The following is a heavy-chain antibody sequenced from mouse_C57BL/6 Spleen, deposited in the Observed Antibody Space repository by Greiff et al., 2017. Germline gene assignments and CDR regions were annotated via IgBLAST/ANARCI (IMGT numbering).Heavy chain of an antibody. Sequence: VQLQQSGPELVKPGASVKISCKASGYSFTGYYMHWVKQSSEKSLEWIGEINPSTGGTSYNQKFKGKATLTVDKSSSTAYMQLKSLTSEDSAVYYCAPIYYDYGGFAYWGQGTLVTVSA. CDR3: APIYYDYGGFAY. CDR1: GYSFTGYY. J-gene: IGHJ3*01. D-gene: IGHD2-4*01. V-gene: IGHV1-43*01. CDR2: INPSTGGT.